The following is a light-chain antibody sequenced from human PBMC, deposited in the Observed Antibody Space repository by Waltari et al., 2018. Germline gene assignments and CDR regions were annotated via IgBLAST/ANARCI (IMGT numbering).Light chain of an antibody. J-gene: IGKJ3*01. CDR3: QQYGSSQFT. V-gene: IGKV3-20*01. Sequence: DIVLTQSPGTLSLSPGDRATLSCRASQSVSRSYLAWYQQKPGQAPRLLIYGASSRTTGIPDRFSGSGSGTDFTLTISRLEPEDFAVYYCQQYGSSQFTFGPGTKVDIK. CDR1: QSVSRSY. CDR2: GAS.